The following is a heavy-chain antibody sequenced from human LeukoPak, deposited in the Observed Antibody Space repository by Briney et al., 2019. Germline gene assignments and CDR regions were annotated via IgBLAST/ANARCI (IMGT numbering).Heavy chain of an antibody. V-gene: IGHV1-46*01. D-gene: IGHD1-26*01. J-gene: IGHJ4*02. CDR1: GFTFTKYY. CDR3: ARGRYVGELVGYFDY. CDR2: INPSDGAT. Sequence: ASVKVSCKASGFTFTKYYIHWVRQAPGQGLEWMGMINPSDGATTYAQRFQGRVTLTRDMSTTTVYMEVSRLRSDDTAIFYCARGRYVGELVGYFDYWGQGTLVTVSS.